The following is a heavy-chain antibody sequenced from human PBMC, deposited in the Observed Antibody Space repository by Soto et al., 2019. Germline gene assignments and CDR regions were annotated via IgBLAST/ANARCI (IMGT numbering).Heavy chain of an antibody. J-gene: IGHJ6*03. V-gene: IGHV3-66*01. CDR3: ARPGDYEPMGYMDV. Sequence: GGSLRLSCAASGFTVSSNYMSWVRQAPGKGLEWVSVIYSGGSTYYADSVKGRFTISRDNSKNTLYLQMNSLRAEDTAVYYCARPGDYEPMGYMDVWGKGTTVTVSS. CDR1: GFTVSSNY. D-gene: IGHD3-16*01. CDR2: IYSGGST.